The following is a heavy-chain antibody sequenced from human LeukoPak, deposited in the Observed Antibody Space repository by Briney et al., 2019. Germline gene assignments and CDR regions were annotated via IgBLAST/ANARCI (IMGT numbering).Heavy chain of an antibody. D-gene: IGHD2-2*01. Sequence: GGSLRLSCAASGFTFSSYGMSWVRQAPGKGLEWVSAISGGGGSTYYADSVKGRFTISRDNSKNTLYLQMNSLRAEDTAVYYCSKWKAIVLVPAARSPIDYWGQGTLVTVSS. CDR2: ISGGGGST. CDR1: GFTFSSYG. CDR3: SKWKAIVLVPAARSPIDY. J-gene: IGHJ4*02. V-gene: IGHV3-23*01.